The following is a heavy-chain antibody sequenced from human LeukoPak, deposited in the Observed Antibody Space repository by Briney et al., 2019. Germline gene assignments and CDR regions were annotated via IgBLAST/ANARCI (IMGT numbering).Heavy chain of an antibody. CDR3: ARGTLIAATWAVLDY. CDR1: GFTFSSYG. D-gene: IGHD6-13*01. CDR2: ISYDGSNK. J-gene: IGHJ4*02. V-gene: IGHV3-30*03. Sequence: PGRSLRLSCAASGFTFSSYGMHWVRQAPGKGLEWVAVISYDGSNKYYADSVKGRFTISRDNSKNTLYLQMNSLRAEDTAVYYCARGTLIAATWAVLDYWGQGTLVTVSS.